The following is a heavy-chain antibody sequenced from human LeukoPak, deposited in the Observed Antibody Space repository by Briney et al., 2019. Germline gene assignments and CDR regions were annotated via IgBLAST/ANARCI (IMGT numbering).Heavy chain of an antibody. CDR2: IIPIFGTA. D-gene: IGHD2-15*01. V-gene: IGHV1-69*05. Sequence: GASVKVSCKASGGTFSSYAISWVRQAPGQGLEWMGRIIPIFGTANYAQKFQGRVTITTDESTSTAYMELSSLRSEDTAVYYCARDGIDCSGGSCYSLRYYYYMDVWGKGTTVTVSS. CDR1: GGTFSSYA. CDR3: ARDGIDCSGGSCYSLRYYYYMDV. J-gene: IGHJ6*03.